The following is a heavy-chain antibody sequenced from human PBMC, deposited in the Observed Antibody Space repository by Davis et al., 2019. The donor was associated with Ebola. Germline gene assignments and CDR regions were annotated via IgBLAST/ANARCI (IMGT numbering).Heavy chain of an antibody. CDR2: INAGNGDT. J-gene: IGHJ4*02. CDR3: RSGGYYGSGSYDY. D-gene: IGHD3-10*01. Sequence: ASVKVSCKASGYIFTSYAIHWVRQAPGQRLEWMGWINAGNGDTKYSQKFRGRVTITADESTSTAYMELSSLRSEDTAVYYCRSGGYYGSGSYDYWGQGTLVTVSS. V-gene: IGHV1-3*01. CDR1: GYIFTSYA.